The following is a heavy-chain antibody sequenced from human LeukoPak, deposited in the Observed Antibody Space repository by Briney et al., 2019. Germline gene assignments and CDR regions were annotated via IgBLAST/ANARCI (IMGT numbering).Heavy chain of an antibody. V-gene: IGHV4-38-2*02. J-gene: IGHJ4*02. CDR1: GYSISSGYY. CDR2: IYNSGST. Sequence: SETLSLTCTVSGYSISSGYYWGWIRQSPGKGLEWIGSIYNSGSTNYNPSLKSRVTMSVDTSKNQFSLKLSSVTAADTAVYYCARYYYDSSGYYAGYFDYWGQGTLVTVSS. D-gene: IGHD3-22*01. CDR3: ARYYYDSSGYYAGYFDY.